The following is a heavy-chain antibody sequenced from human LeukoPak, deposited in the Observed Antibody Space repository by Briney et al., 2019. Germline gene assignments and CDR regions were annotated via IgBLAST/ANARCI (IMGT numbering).Heavy chain of an antibody. CDR3: ARDLVVATFDY. CDR2: VKLDGSEK. CDR1: GFTFSSYW. D-gene: IGHD5-12*01. V-gene: IGHV3-7*01. Sequence: GGSLRLSCAASGFTFSSYWMSWVRQAPGKGLEWVANVKLDGSEKSYVDSVKGRFTISRDNAKNSLYLQMNSLRAGDTAVYYCARDLVVATFDYWGQGTLVTVSS. J-gene: IGHJ4*02.